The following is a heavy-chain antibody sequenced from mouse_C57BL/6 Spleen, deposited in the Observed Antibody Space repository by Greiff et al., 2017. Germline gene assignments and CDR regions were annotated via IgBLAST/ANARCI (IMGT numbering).Heavy chain of an antibody. J-gene: IGHJ2*01. D-gene: IGHD2-3*01. V-gene: IGHV7-3*01. CDR2: IRNKANGYTT. CDR3: ARLSDGYSYYFDY. Sequence: EVQLVESGGGLVQPGGSLSLSCAASGFTFTDYYMSWVRQPPGKALEWLGCIRNKANGYTTEYSASVKDLFTISRDNSQSILFLPMNALRAEDSATYCCARLSDGYSYYFDYWGQGTTLTVSS. CDR1: GFTFTDYY.